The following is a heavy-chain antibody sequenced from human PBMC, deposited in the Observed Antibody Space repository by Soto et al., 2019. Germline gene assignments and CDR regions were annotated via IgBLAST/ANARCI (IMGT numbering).Heavy chain of an antibody. J-gene: IGHJ5*02. CDR2: INSDGSST. D-gene: IGHD4-4*01. CDR3: ARDSTPSTVTTYNWFDP. V-gene: IGHV3-74*01. CDR1: GFTFSSYW. Sequence: GGSLRLSCAASGFTFSSYWMHWVRQAPGKGLVWVSRINSDGSSTSYADSVKGRFTISRDNDKNTLYLQMNSLRAEDTAVYYCARDSTPSTVTTYNWFDPWGQGTLVTVSS.